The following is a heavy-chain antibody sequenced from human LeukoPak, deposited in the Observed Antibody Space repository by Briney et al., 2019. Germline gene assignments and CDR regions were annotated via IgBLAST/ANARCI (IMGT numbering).Heavy chain of an antibody. Sequence: GGSLRLSCAASGFPFSNYWMHWVRQAPGKGLVWVSRVISDGSTTNYADSVKGRFTISRDNAENTLYMRMNSLRPEDTAVYYCARGYYSSSRFDSWGQGTLVTVSS. CDR3: ARGYYSSSRFDS. CDR2: VISDGSTT. D-gene: IGHD6-13*01. V-gene: IGHV3-74*01. J-gene: IGHJ4*02. CDR1: GFPFSNYW.